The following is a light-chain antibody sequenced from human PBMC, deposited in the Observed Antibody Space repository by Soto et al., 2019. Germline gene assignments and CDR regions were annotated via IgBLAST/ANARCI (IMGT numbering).Light chain of an antibody. CDR1: SSNIGNNY. J-gene: IGLJ2*01. V-gene: IGLV1-51*01. CDR3: GTWDSSLSGVV. CDR2: DNN. Sequence: QSVLTQPPSVSAAPGQKVTISFSGSSSNIGNNYVSWYQQLPGTAPKLLIYDNNKRPSGIPDRFSGSKSGTSATLGITGLQTGDEADYYCGTWDSSLSGVVFGGGTKLTVL.